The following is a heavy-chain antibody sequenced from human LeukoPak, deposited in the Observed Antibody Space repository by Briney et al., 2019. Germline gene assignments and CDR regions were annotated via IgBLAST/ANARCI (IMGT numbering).Heavy chain of an antibody. CDR1: GGSISGYY. Sequence: SETLSLTCTVSGGSISGYYWSWIRQPAGKGLEWVGRIYTSGSTNYNPSLKSRVTMSVDTSKNQFSLKLTSVTAADTAVYYRAREAYDFWSGSYTGWFNPWGLGTLVTVSS. CDR3: AREAYDFWSGSYTGWFNP. CDR2: IYTSGST. V-gene: IGHV4-4*07. J-gene: IGHJ5*02. D-gene: IGHD3-3*01.